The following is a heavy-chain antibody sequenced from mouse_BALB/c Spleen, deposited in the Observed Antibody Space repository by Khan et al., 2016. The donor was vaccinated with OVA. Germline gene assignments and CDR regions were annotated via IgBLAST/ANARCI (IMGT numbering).Heavy chain of an antibody. J-gene: IGHJ4*01. CDR1: GYTFTSNT. CDR2: INPRSSYT. V-gene: IGHV1-4*01. CDR3: ARRSTGYAMDY. Sequence: VQLQQSGAELARPGASVKMSCKASGYTFTSNTMHWLKQRPGLGLEWIGYINPRSSYTNYNQRFKDKATLTADKYSSTAYMQLSSLTSEASAVYYCARRSTGYAMDYWGQGTSVTVSS.